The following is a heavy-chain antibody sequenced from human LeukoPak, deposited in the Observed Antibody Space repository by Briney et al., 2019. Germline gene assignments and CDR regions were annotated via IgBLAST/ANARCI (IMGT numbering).Heavy chain of an antibody. CDR3: ASDRTREAVVTYYFDY. J-gene: IGHJ4*02. Sequence: GASVKVSCKASGYTFTGFYMHWVRQAPGQGLEWMGWINLNSGGTNYAQKFQGRVTMTKDTSISTAYMEPSRLRSDATAVYYGASDRTREAVVTYYFDYWGQGTLVTVSS. V-gene: IGHV1-2*02. D-gene: IGHD3-22*01. CDR1: GYTFTGFY. CDR2: INLNSGGT.